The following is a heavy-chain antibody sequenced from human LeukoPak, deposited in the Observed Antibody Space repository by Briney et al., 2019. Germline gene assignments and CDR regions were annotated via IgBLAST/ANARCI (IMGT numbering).Heavy chain of an antibody. CDR1: GGSISSGSYY. D-gene: IGHD1-26*01. CDR3: ATSGGATQYFDY. J-gene: IGHJ4*02. Sequence: SETLSLTCTVSGGSISSGSYYWSWIRQPAGKGLEWIGRIYTSGITNYNPSLKSRVTISVDTSKNQFSLKLSSVTAADTAVYYCATSGGATQYFDYWGLGTLVSVSS. V-gene: IGHV4-61*02. CDR2: IYTSGIT.